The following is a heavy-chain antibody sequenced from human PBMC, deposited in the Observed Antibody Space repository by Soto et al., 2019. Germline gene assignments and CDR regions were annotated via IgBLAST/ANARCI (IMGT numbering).Heavy chain of an antibody. Sequence: PSETLSLTCAVYGGSFSGYYLSWIRQPPGKGLEWIGEINHSGSTNYNPSLKSRVTISVDTSKNQFSLKLSSVTAADTAVYYCARRIYLPEVVVITIGNWFDPWGQGTLVTVSS. D-gene: IGHD3-22*01. J-gene: IGHJ5*02. CDR3: ARRIYLPEVVVITIGNWFDP. V-gene: IGHV4-34*01. CDR2: INHSGST. CDR1: GGSFSGYY.